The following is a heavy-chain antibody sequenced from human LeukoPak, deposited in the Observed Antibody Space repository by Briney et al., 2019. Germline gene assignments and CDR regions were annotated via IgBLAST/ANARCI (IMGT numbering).Heavy chain of an antibody. CDR3: AKGGWFGELLSSDY. Sequence: PGGSLRLSCAASGFTFSSYAMSWVRQAPGKGLEWVSAISGSGGSTYYADSVKGRFTISRDNSKNTLYLQMNSLRAEDTAVYYCAKGGWFGELLSSDYWGQGTLVTVSS. CDR2: ISGSGGST. CDR1: GFTFSSYA. V-gene: IGHV3-23*01. J-gene: IGHJ4*02. D-gene: IGHD3-10*01.